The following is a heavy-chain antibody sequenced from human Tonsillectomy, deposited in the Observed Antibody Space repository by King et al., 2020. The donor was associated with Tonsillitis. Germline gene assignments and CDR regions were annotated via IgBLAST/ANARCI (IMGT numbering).Heavy chain of an antibody. CDR2: ISAFNGNT. CDR3: ARVEYDSSGYFPFDY. CDR1: GYTFATFG. V-gene: IGHV1-18*04. Sequence: VQLVESGAEVKKPGASVKVSCKASGYTFATFGITWVRQAPGQGLEWLGWISAFNGNTNYAQKLQGRVTMTTDTSTSTAYMELRSLRSDDTAVYYCARVEYDSSGYFPFDYWGQGTLVTVSS. D-gene: IGHD3-22*01. J-gene: IGHJ4*02.